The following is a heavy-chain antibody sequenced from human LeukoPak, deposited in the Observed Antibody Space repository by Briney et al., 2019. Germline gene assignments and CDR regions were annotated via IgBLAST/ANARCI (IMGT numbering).Heavy chain of an antibody. CDR2: IYYSGST. CDR1: GGSISSSSYY. V-gene: IGHV4-39*07. D-gene: IGHD6-13*01. Sequence: SETLSLTCTVSGGSISSSSYYWGWIRQPPGKGLEWIGIIYYSGSTNYNPSLKSRVTISVDTSQSQLSLKLSAVTAADTAVCYCARGLSSCWYAFDIWGQGTMVTVSS. J-gene: IGHJ4*01. CDR3: ARGLSSCWYAFDI.